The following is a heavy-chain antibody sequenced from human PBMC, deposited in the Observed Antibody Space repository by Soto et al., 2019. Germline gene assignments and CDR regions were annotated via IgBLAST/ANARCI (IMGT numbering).Heavy chain of an antibody. J-gene: IGHJ4*02. CDR2: IKNKMDGGTA. D-gene: IGHD4-4*01. Sequence: EVQLVESGGGLVKPGGSLRLSCAASGFTFNNAWMSWVRQAPGKGLEWVGRIKNKMDGGTADYPAPVKGRFTVSRDDSRNTVYLQMNSLKIEDTAIYYCLTDPFTDYTNYEGWAHWGQGTLVTVSS. CDR3: LTDPFTDYTNYEGWAH. CDR1: GFTFNNAW. V-gene: IGHV3-15*01.